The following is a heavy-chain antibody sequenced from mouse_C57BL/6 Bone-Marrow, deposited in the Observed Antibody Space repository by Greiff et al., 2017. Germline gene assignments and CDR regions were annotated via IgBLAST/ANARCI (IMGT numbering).Heavy chain of an antibody. D-gene: IGHD1-1*01. Sequence: EVQLQQSGAELVKPGASVKLSCTASGFNIKDYYIHWVKQRTEQGLEWIGRIDPEDGETKYAPKFQDKATITADTSSHTAYLQLSSLTSEDTAVYYCTRSLIYYGTNYWGQGTTRTVSS. J-gene: IGHJ2*01. V-gene: IGHV14-2*01. CDR1: GFNIKDYY. CDR2: IDPEDGET. CDR3: TRSLIYYGTNY.